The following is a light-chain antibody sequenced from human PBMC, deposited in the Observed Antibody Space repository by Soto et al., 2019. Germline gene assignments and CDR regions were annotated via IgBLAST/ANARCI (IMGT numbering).Light chain of an antibody. CDR1: QGIGDT. CDR2: GAS. Sequence: TQSPSTLSVSPGERVTLSCRASQGIGDTLAWYQHKPGQTPRLLIYGASSRATGIPDRFSGSGSGTDFTLTISRLEPEDFAVYYCQQYGSSPITFGQGTRLEI. CDR3: QQYGSSPIT. V-gene: IGKV3-20*01. J-gene: IGKJ5*01.